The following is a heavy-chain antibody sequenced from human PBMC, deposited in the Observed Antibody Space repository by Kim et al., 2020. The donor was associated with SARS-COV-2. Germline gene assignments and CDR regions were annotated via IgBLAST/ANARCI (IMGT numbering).Heavy chain of an antibody. CDR3: ARESRDVYYFDY. V-gene: IGHV4-59*01. J-gene: IGHJ4*02. Sequence: NYNPSLKNRVTISVDTSKNQFSLKLSSVTAADTAVYYCARESRDVYYFDYWGQGTLVTVSS.